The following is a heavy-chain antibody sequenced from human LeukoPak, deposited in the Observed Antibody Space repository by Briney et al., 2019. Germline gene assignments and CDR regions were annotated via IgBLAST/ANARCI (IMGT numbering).Heavy chain of an antibody. CDR2: ISDVDRSIT. Sequence: PGGSLRLSCAASGSTLSSYWLHWVRQAPGKGLVWVSRISDVDRSITDYADSVRGRFTISRDTAKNTRYLEMNSLGAEDTAVYYCARDLSWYSDYWGQGTLVTVSS. D-gene: IGHD2-15*01. V-gene: IGHV3-74*01. CDR1: GSTLSSYW. CDR3: ARDLSWYSDY. J-gene: IGHJ4*02.